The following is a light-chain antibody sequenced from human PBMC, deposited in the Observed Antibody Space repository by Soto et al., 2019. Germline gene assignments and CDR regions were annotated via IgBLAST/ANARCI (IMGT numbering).Light chain of an antibody. V-gene: IGKV2-30*01. CDR1: QSLVYSDGNTY. CDR2: KVS. CDR3: MQLTHWPWT. Sequence: DVVMTQSPLSLPVTIGQPASISCRSIQSLVYSDGNTYLNWFQRRPGQSPRRLIYKVSDRDSGVPDRFRGSVSGTDFTLNISRVEAEDVGVYYGMQLTHWPWTFGQVTKFDIK. J-gene: IGKJ1*01.